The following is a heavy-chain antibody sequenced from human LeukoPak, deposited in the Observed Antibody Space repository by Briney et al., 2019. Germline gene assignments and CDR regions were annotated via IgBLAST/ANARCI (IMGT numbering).Heavy chain of an antibody. CDR1: GFSFSNYP. J-gene: IGHJ6*03. Sequence: GGSLRLSCAASGFSFSNYPMRWVRQAPGKGLEWVSALSPSGGSTYYADSVSGRFTISRDNSKSTLFLQMNSLRVDDTAIYYCAKVSAVFYMDVWGKGTTVTVSS. D-gene: IGHD3-3*01. CDR2: LSPSGGST. CDR3: AKVSAVFYMDV. V-gene: IGHV3-23*01.